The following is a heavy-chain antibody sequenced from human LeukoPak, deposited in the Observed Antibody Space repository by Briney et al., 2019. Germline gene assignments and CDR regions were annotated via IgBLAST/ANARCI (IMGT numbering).Heavy chain of an antibody. J-gene: IGHJ4*02. CDR2: INHSGST. Sequence: SETLSLTCAVYGGSFSGYYWSWIRQPPGKGLEWIGEINHSGSTNYNPSLKSRVTISVDTSKNQFSLKLSSVTAADTAVYYCARHDSSGQYNPFDYWGQGTLVTVSS. CDR3: ARHDSSGQYNPFDY. D-gene: IGHD3-22*01. CDR1: GGSFSGYY. V-gene: IGHV4-34*01.